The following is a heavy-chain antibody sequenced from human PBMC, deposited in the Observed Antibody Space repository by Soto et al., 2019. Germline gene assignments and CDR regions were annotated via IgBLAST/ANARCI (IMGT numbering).Heavy chain of an antibody. D-gene: IGHD6-13*01. CDR3: AKDRERGSSSWYYFDY. Sequence: EVQLVESGGGLVQPGRSLRLSCAASGFTFDDYAMHWVRQAPGKGLEWVSGISWNSGSIGYADSVKGRFTISRDNAKNSLYLQMNSLRAEDTALYYCAKDRERGSSSWYYFDYWGQGTLVTVSS. V-gene: IGHV3-9*01. CDR1: GFTFDDYA. J-gene: IGHJ4*02. CDR2: ISWNSGSI.